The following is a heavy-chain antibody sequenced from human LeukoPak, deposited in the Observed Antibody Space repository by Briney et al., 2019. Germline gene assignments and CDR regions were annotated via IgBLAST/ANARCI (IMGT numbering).Heavy chain of an antibody. V-gene: IGHV1-18*04. CDR1: GYTFISYG. J-gene: IGHJ4*02. Sequence: ASVKVSGKASGYTFISYGISCVRQAPGQGLEWMGWISGYNGNTNYAQKFQGRVTMTTDTSTSTAYMELRSLRADDTAVYYCARDDLHGDLDFDYWGQGTLVTVSS. CDR2: ISGYNGNT. D-gene: IGHD4-17*01. CDR3: ARDDLHGDLDFDY.